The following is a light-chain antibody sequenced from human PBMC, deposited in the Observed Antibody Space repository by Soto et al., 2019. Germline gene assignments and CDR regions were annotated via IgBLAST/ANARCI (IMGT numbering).Light chain of an antibody. J-gene: IGLJ1*01. V-gene: IGLV1-40*01. CDR3: QSYDSSLGYV. Sequence: QSVLTQPPSVSGAPGQRVTISCTGSSSNIGAGYDVHWYQQLPGTAPKLLIYGNSNRPSGVPDRFSGSKSGTSASLAIMGLQAEDEADYYCQSYDSSLGYVYGTGTKATVL. CDR1: SSNIGAGYD. CDR2: GNS.